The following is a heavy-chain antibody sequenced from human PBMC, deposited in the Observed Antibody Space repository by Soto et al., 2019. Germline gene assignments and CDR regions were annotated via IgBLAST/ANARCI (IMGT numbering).Heavy chain of an antibody. D-gene: IGHD4-17*01. CDR3: AREIGTTVVTGSVDY. CDR2: IYTSGST. Sequence: QVQLQESGPGLVKPSETLSLTCTVSGGSISSYYWSWIRQPAGKGLGWIGRIYTSGSTNYNPSLKSRVTMAVETSKNQFCLKLSSVTAADTAVYYCAREIGTTVVTGSVDYWGKGTLVTVSS. J-gene: IGHJ4*02. CDR1: GGSISSYY. V-gene: IGHV4-4*07.